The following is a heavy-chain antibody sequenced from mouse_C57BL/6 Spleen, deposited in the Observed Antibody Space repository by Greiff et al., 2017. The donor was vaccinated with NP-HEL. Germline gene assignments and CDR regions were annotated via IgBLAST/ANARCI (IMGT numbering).Heavy chain of an antibody. CDR3: AKANWDEEYAMDY. CDR2: IDPNSGGT. CDR1: GYTFTSYW. V-gene: IGHV1-72*01. J-gene: IGHJ4*01. Sequence: QVQLQQPGAELVKPGASVKLSCKASGYTFTSYWMHWVKQRPGRGLEWIGRIDPNSGGTKYNEKFKSKATLTVDKPSSTAYMQLSILTSEDSAVYYCAKANWDEEYAMDYWGQGTSVTVSS. D-gene: IGHD4-1*01.